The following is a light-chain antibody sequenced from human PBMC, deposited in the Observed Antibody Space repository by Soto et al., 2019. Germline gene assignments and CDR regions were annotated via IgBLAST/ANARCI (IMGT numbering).Light chain of an antibody. J-gene: IGKJ1*01. V-gene: IGKV1-39*01. CDR3: HQTYSALTWT. CDR2: AAS. Sequence: IQMTQSPTSLSAFVGDTVTISCRASQGISTYLNWYQQKPGQAPKLLIFAASVLQGGVPSRFNGSGSGTDFNLTITGLQPEDFASYYCHQTYSALTWTFGQGTNLEIK. CDR1: QGISTY.